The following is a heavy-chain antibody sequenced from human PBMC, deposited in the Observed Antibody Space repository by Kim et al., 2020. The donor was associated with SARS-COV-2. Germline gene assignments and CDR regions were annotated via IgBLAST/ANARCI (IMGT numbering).Heavy chain of an antibody. J-gene: IGHJ4*02. Sequence: DAVKGRFTSSRDNAKNALYLQMNSLRDEDTAVYYCARAQDYYDSSGYSGNWGQGTLVTVSS. D-gene: IGHD3-22*01. CDR3: ARAQDYYDSSGYSGN. V-gene: IGHV3-48*02.